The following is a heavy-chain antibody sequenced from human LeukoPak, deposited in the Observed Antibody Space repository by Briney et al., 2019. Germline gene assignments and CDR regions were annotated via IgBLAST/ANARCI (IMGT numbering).Heavy chain of an antibody. Sequence: ASVKVSCKASSYTFTSYGISWVRQAPGQGLEWMGWISAYNGNTNYAQKLQGRVTMTTDTSTSTAYMELRSLRSDDTAVYYCVAGIVVPAASRSFDYWGQGTLVTVSS. J-gene: IGHJ4*02. CDR3: VAGIVVPAASRSFDY. V-gene: IGHV1-18*01. CDR1: SYTFTSYG. D-gene: IGHD2-2*01. CDR2: ISAYNGNT.